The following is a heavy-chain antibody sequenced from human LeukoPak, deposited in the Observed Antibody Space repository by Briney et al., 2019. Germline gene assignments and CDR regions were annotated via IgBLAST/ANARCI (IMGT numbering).Heavy chain of an antibody. D-gene: IGHD1-26*01. CDR1: GFPFSSFG. CDR2: IRSDGYHT. Sequence: PGGSLRLSCAASGFPFSSFGMHWVRQAPGKGLEWVAFIRSDGYHTYYADSVKGRFTITRDNSKNTLYLQMNSLRLEDMAVYYCAKPSGSGVDYWGRGTRVTVSS. CDR3: AKPSGSGVDY. V-gene: IGHV3-30*02. J-gene: IGHJ4*02.